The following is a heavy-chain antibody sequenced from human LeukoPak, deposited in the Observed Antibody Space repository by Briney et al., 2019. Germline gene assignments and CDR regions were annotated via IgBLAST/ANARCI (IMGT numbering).Heavy chain of an antibody. D-gene: IGHD3-10*01. CDR3: ASLPTDYYGSGSYYNGGY. Sequence: SVKVSCKASGGTFSSYAISWVRQAPGQGLEWMGGIIPIFGTANYAQEFQGRVTITTDESTSTAYMELSSLRSEDTAVYYCASLPTDYYGSGSYYNGGYWGQGTLVTVSS. J-gene: IGHJ4*02. CDR2: IIPIFGTA. CDR1: GGTFSSYA. V-gene: IGHV1-69*05.